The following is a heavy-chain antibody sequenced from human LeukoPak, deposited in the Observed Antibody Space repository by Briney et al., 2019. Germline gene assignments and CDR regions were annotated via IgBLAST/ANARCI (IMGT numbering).Heavy chain of an antibody. CDR3: AREPSSGYYYYMDV. Sequence: SETLSLTCTVSGGSISSGGYYWSWIRQHPGKGLEWIGYIYYSGSTYYNPSLKSRVTISVDTSKNQFSLKLSSVTAVDTAVYYCAREPSSGYYYYMDVWGKGTTVTVSS. J-gene: IGHJ6*03. CDR2: IYYSGST. CDR1: GGSISSGGYY. V-gene: IGHV4-31*03.